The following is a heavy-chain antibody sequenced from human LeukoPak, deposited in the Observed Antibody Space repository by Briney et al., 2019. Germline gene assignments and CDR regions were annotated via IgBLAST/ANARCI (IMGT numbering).Heavy chain of an antibody. CDR1: GGSPSGYY. J-gene: IGHJ5*02. CDR2: INHSGST. CDR3: ASRQPAASGTPFDP. Sequence: SETLSLTCAVYGGSPSGYYWSWVRDPPGKGLEWIGEINHSGSTNYNPSLKSRVTISVDTSKNQLSLKLSSVTAADTAVYYCASRQPAASGTPFDPWGQGTLVTVSS. V-gene: IGHV4-34*01. D-gene: IGHD1-14*01.